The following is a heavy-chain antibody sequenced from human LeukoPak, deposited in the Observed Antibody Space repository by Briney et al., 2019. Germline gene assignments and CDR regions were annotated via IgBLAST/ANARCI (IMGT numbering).Heavy chain of an antibody. Sequence: WASVTVSCTASGYTLTGYYLHWVRQAPGQGLEWMGWINPNTGATHSAQKFQGRITMTRDTSISTAYMDLSRLRSDDTAVYYCARDRVGSGWPRPYYFEVWGQGTLVTVSS. J-gene: IGHJ4*02. CDR3: ARDRVGSGWPRPYYFEV. CDR1: GYTLTGYY. CDR2: INPNTGAT. V-gene: IGHV1-2*02. D-gene: IGHD6-19*01.